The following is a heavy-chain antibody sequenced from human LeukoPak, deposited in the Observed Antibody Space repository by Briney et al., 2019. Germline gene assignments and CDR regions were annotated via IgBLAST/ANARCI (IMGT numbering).Heavy chain of an antibody. CDR1: GCSFTSYW. V-gene: IGHV5-51*01. CDR3: ARPIAVAGTSDYWFDP. Sequence: GESLQISWKGSGCSFTSYWIGWVRQMPGKGLGWMGIIYPGDSDTRYSPSFQGQVTISADKSISTAYLQWSSLKASDTAMYYCARPIAVAGTSDYWFDPWGQETLVTVSS. J-gene: IGHJ5*02. D-gene: IGHD6-19*01. CDR2: IYPGDSDT.